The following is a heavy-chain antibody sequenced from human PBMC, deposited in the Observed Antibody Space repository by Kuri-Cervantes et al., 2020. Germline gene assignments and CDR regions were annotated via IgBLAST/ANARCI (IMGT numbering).Heavy chain of an antibody. CDR3: ARVRSLNPVGNLFDY. Sequence: SETLSLTCAVYGGSFSGYYWSWIRQSPGKGLEWIWEINHSGSTNYNPSLKSRVTILVNTSNNKFSLKLSYVPVADLAVYYCARVRSLNPVGNLFDYWGQGTLVTVSS. J-gene: IGHJ4*02. D-gene: IGHD1-1*01. V-gene: IGHV4-34*01. CDR1: GGSFSGYY. CDR2: INHSGST.